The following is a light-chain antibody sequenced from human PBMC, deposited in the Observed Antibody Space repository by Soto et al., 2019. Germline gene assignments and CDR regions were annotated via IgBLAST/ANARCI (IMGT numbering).Light chain of an antibody. Sequence: AIRLTQSPSSFSASAGDRVTISWRASQDIDSNLAWYQQKPGKAPNLLIHKASHLESGVPSRFSGSGSGTEFTLTISSLQPGDFATYYCQHYNTYPWTFGQGTKVDIK. V-gene: IGKV1-8*01. CDR1: QDIDSN. CDR3: QHYNTYPWT. CDR2: KAS. J-gene: IGKJ1*01.